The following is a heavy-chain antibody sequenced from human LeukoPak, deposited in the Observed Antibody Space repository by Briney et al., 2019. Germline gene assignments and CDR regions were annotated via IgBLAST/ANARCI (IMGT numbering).Heavy chain of an antibody. CDR3: AKRNTMVRGGPCFDY. V-gene: IGHV3-23*01. J-gene: IGHJ4*02. D-gene: IGHD3-10*01. Sequence: PGGSLRLSCAASGFFFSNYAMTWVRQAPGKGLGWVSIIFGLDKNTTYYADSVKGRFTVSRDNSKSTLYLQMTSLRPEDTAIYYCAKRNTMVRGGPCFDYWGQGVLVTVSS. CDR2: IFGLDKNTT. CDR1: GFFFSNYA.